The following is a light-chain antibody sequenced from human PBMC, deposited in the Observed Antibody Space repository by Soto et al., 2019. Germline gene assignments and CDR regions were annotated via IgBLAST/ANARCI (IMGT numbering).Light chain of an antibody. J-gene: IGLJ1*01. CDR1: SSDVGGYNY. V-gene: IGLV2-14*03. Sequence: SLLTQPSSVSGSPGQSITVSCTGTSSDVGGYNYVSWYQQHPGKAPRLLIYDVTNRPSGVSNRFSGSKSGNTASLTISGLQAEDEADYYCSSYRRGSTYVFGTGTKVTVL. CDR3: SSYRRGSTYV. CDR2: DVT.